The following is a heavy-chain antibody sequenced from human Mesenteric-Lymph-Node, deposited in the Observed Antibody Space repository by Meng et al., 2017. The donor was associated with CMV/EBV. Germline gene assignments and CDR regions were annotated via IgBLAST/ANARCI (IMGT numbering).Heavy chain of an antibody. CDR1: GFTFSGYA. CDR3: AKVSQSYGMDD. Sequence: GGSLRLSCAASGFTFSGYAMSWVRQAPGKGLEWVSSINDSGRRTYYADSVKGRFTISRDNSKNTLYLQLNSLRADDTAVYYCAKVSQSYGMDDWGQGTTVTVSS. J-gene: IGHJ6*02. V-gene: IGHV3-23*01. CDR2: INDSGRRT.